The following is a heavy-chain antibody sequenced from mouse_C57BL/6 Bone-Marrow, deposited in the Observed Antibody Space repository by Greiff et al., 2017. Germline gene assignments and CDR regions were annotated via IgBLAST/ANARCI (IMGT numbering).Heavy chain of an antibody. D-gene: IGHD2-2*01. Sequence: QVQLQQPGAELVKPGASVKMSCKASGYTFTSYWITWVKQRPGQGLEWIGDIYPGSGSTNYNEKFKSKATLTVDTSSSTAYMQLSSLTSEDSAVYYCARWGTMVTRFAYCGQGTLVTVSA. CDR2: IYPGSGST. V-gene: IGHV1-55*01. CDR1: GYTFTSYW. CDR3: ARWGTMVTRFAY. J-gene: IGHJ3*01.